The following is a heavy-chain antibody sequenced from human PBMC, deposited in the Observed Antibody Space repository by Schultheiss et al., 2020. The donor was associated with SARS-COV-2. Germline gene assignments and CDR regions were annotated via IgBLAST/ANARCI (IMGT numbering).Heavy chain of an antibody. Sequence: GGSLRLSCQGSGYSFTTSWISWVRQMPGKGLEWMGKIDPRDSYTNYNPSFQGHVTISVDKSSSTAYLQWSSLKASDTAMYYCASTEDVYFGSGNWDWGQGTLVTVSS. CDR1: GYSFTTSW. D-gene: IGHD3-10*01. V-gene: IGHV5-10-1*01. J-gene: IGHJ4*02. CDR2: IDPRDSYT. CDR3: ASTEDVYFGSGNWD.